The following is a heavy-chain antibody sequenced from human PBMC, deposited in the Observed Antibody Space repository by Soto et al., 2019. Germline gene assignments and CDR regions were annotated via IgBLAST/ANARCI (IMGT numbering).Heavy chain of an antibody. CDR3: ARVGGGDIPPDY. CDR2: IWYDGSNK. CDR1: GFTFSSYG. J-gene: IGHJ4*02. Sequence: QVQLVESGGGVVQPGRSLRLSCAASGFTFSSYGMHWVRQAPGKGLEWVAVIWYDGSNKYYADSMKGRFTISRDNSKNTLYLQMNSLRAEDTAVYYCARVGGGDIPPDYWGQGTLVTVSS. D-gene: IGHD1-26*01. V-gene: IGHV3-33*01.